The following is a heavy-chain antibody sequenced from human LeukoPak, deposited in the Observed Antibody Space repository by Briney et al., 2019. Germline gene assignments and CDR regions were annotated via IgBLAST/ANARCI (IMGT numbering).Heavy chain of an antibody. J-gene: IGHJ4*02. D-gene: IGHD3-16*02. V-gene: IGHV3-7*01. CDR2: IKQDGSEK. CDR1: GFTFSSYW. CDR3: ARDGLYDYVWGSYRHDY. Sequence: GGSLRLSCAASGFTFSSYWMSWVRQAPGKGLEWVANIKQDGSEKYYVDSVKGRFTISRDNAKNSLYLQMNSLRAEDTAVYYCARDGLYDYVWGSYRHDYWSQGTLVTVSS.